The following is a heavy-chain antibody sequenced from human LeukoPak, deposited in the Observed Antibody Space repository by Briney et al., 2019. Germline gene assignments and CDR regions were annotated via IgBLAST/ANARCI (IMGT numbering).Heavy chain of an antibody. CDR2: ITTSTGKP. J-gene: IGHJ4*02. CDR3: ARDASMINFDY. V-gene: IGHV7-4-1*02. D-gene: IGHD3-16*01. CDR1: GYTFTVYS. Sequence: ASVKVSCKASGYTFTVYSINWLRQAPGQGLEWMGWITTSTGKPTYAQGFTGRFVFSLDTSVSTTYLRINSLKAEDTAVYYCARDASMINFDYWGQGSLVTVSS.